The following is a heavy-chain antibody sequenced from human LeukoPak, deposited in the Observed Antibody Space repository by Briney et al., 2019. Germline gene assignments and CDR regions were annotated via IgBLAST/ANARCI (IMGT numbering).Heavy chain of an antibody. CDR2: INPNRDVT. V-gene: IGHV1-2*02. CDR1: GYTFTVYY. CDR3: ARTIQLHMDV. Sequence: AAVRVSCKASGYTFTVYYMYWVRHAPGQGLEGMGSINPNRDVTNYAQTFQGRVTMTRDTSISKAYMELSRLRSDETGVYYCARTIQLHMDVWGKGTTVTVSS. J-gene: IGHJ6*03. D-gene: IGHD5-18*01.